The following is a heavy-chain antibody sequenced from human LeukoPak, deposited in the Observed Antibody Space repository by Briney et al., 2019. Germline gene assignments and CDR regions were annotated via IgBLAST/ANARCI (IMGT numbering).Heavy chain of an antibody. CDR2: MNPNSGNT. J-gene: IGHJ4*02. CDR1: GYTFTSYD. Sequence: GASVKVSCKASGYTFTSYDINWVRQATGQGLEWMGWMNPNSGNTGCAPKFQGRVTMTRNTSVSTAYMELSSLRSEDTAVYYCASRPGITMISQFDYWGQGTLVTVSS. CDR3: ASRPGITMISQFDY. V-gene: IGHV1-8*02. D-gene: IGHD3-22*01.